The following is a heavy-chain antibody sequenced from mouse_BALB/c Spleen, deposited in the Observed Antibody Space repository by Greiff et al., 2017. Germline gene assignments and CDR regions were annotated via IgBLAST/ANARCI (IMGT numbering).Heavy chain of an antibody. CDR1: GYTFTDYA. Sequence: VQRVESGAGLVRPGGSVKLSCTGSGYTFTDYAMHWVKQSHAKSLEWIGVISSYYGDASYKHKFKGKATMTVDKSSSTAYMELARLTSEDSAIYYWARGIYGGGGPFDYGGEGTTLPASS. CDR3: ARGIYGGGGPFDY. D-gene: IGHD1-1*02. CDR2: ISSYYGDA. V-gene: IGHV1S137*01. J-gene: IGHJ2*01.